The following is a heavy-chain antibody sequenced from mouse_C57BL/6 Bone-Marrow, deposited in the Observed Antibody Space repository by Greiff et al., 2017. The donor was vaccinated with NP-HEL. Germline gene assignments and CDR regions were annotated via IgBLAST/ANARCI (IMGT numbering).Heavy chain of an antibody. CDR3: TRRYYGSSYYWYFDV. J-gene: IGHJ1*03. V-gene: IGHV1-5*01. CDR2: IYPGNSDT. D-gene: IGHD1-1*01. Sequence: EVQLQQSGTVLARPGASVKMSCKTSGYTFTSYWMHWVKQRPGQGLEWIGAIYPGNSDTSYNQKFKGKAKLPAVTSASTAYMELSSLTNEDSAVYYCTRRYYGSSYYWYFDVWGTGTTVTVSS. CDR1: GYTFTSYW.